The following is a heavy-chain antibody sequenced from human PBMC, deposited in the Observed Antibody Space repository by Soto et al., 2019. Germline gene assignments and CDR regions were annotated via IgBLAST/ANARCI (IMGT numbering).Heavy chain of an antibody. D-gene: IGHD6-13*01. CDR3: AKDSGPQLVHGWFDP. V-gene: IGHV3-23*01. CDR1: GFTFGTYA. CDR2: ISSTGRRT. J-gene: IGHJ5*02. Sequence: GGPLRLSCGTSGFTFGTYAMGCVRQAPWKGLYWVSGISSTGRRTYYADSVKGRFTISRDNSKNTLYLQMNSLRAEDTAVYYCAKDSGPQLVHGWFDPWGQGTLVTVSS.